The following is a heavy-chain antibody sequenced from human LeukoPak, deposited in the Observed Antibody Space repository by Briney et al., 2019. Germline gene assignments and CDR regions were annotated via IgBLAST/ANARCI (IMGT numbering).Heavy chain of an antibody. CDR1: GSTVSSNY. CDR3: ARGAYYYDSSGYPAFDI. J-gene: IGHJ3*02. Sequence: GGSLRLSCAASGSTVSSNYMSWVRQAPGKGLEWVSVIYSGGSTYYADSVKGRFTISRHNSKNTLYLQMNSLRAEDTAVYYCARGAYYYDSSGYPAFDIWGQGTMVTVSS. CDR2: IYSGGST. V-gene: IGHV3-53*04. D-gene: IGHD3-22*01.